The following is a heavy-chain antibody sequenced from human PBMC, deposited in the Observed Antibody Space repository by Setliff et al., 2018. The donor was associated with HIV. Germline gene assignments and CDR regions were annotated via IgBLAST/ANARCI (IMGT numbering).Heavy chain of an antibody. J-gene: IGHJ4*02. D-gene: IGHD3-3*01. CDR1: GDSIRNGGYS. CDR3: ARRNDHYYEGNFDS. CDR2: IYHSGTT. V-gene: IGHV4-30-2*03. Sequence: SETLSLTCVVSGDSIRNGGYSWTWIRQPPGKGLEWIASIYHSGTTNYNGSLRSRATISVDTSKNQFSLRLSSVTTADTAVYYCARRNDHYYEGNFDSWGQGRLVTVSS.